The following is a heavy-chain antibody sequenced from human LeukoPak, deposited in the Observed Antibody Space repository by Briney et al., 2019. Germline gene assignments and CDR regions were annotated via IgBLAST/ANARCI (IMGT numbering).Heavy chain of an antibody. CDR3: ARQLSGWYDADPY. J-gene: IGHJ4*02. V-gene: IGHV3-7*05. D-gene: IGHD6-19*01. CDR2: IKEDGSRN. Sequence: GGSLRLSCAASGFTFSSYWMSWVGQAPGKGLKWVANIKEDGSRNHYVDSEKGRFTISRDNAKNSLYLQMSSLRAEDTAVYYCARQLSGWYDADPYWGQGTLVTVSS. CDR1: GFTFSSYW.